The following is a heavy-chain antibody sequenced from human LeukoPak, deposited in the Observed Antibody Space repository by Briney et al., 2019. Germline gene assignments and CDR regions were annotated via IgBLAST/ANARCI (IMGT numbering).Heavy chain of an antibody. V-gene: IGHV1-8*03. CDR3: ARAAAVLDAFDI. CDR2: MNPNSDNT. D-gene: IGHD6-19*01. CDR1: GYTFTSYD. Sequence: GASVKVSCKASGYTFTSYDINWVRQATGQGLEWMGWMNPNSDNTGYAQKFQGRVTITRNTSISTAYMELSSLKSEDTAVYYCARAAAVLDAFDIWGQGRMVTVSS. J-gene: IGHJ3*02.